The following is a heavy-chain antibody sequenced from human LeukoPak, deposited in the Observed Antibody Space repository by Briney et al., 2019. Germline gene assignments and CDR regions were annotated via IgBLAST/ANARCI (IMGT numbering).Heavy chain of an antibody. Sequence: GGALRLSCAASGCTFSNYWMHWVRQVPEKGLVWVSRVNPDASSITYANSVKGRFTSSRDNAKNTLYLQMNRLRVEDTAVYYCARGGSYGDYWGQGILVTVSS. CDR1: GCTFSNYW. CDR3: ARGGSYGDY. D-gene: IGHD3-16*01. CDR2: VNPDASSI. V-gene: IGHV3-74*01. J-gene: IGHJ4*02.